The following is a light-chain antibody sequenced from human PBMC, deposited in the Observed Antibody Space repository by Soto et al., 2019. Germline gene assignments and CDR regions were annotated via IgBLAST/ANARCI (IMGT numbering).Light chain of an antibody. V-gene: IGLV2-14*01. CDR3: SSYTSSSTLDSV. J-gene: IGLJ1*01. CDR1: SSDVGGYNY. CDR2: EVS. Sequence: QSALTQPASVSGSPGQSITISCTGTSSDVGGYNYVSWYQQHPGKAPKLMIYEVSNRPSGVSNRFSGSKSGNTASLTISGRQAEDEDDYYCSSYTSSSTLDSVFGTGTKLTVL.